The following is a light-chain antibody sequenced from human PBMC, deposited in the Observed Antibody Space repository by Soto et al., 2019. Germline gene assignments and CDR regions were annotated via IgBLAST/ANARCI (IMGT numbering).Light chain of an antibody. CDR1: HSDIGNYNY. CDR2: DVG. CDR3: NSYREDHPRFYV. J-gene: IGLJ1*01. V-gene: IGLV2-14*03. Sequence: QSVLTQPASVSGSPGQSITISCTGTHSDIGNYNYVSWYQHLPGKAPKLMIYDVGSRPSGVSSRFSGSKSGNTASLAIPGLQAEDEADYYCNSYREDHPRFYVFGTGTKVTVL.